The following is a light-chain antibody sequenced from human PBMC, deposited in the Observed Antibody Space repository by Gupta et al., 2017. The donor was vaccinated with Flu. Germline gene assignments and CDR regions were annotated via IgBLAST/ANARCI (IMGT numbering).Light chain of an antibody. Sequence: QSALSQPASVSGSPGQSITISCTGTSSDVGRYNLVSWYQQYPGKAPKLLIYEVNKRPSGVSNRFSGSKSGNTASLTISGLQSDDEADYHCCSYAVIRDRQLFGGGTKLTVL. V-gene: IGLV2-23*02. CDR2: EVN. CDR3: CSYAVIRDRQL. J-gene: IGLJ2*01. CDR1: SSDVGRYNL.